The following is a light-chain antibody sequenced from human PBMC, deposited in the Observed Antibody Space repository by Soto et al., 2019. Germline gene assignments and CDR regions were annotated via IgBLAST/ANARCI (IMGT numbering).Light chain of an antibody. CDR2: DVA. CDR1: SSDVGGSNF. J-gene: IGLJ1*01. Sequence: QSALTQPVSVSDSPGQSITISCTGTSSDVGGSNFVPWYQQHPGKPPKLIIYDVANRPSGVSNRFSGSKSGSTASLIISRLQTEDEADYYCVSYTSSTTYVFGTGTKVTVL. CDR3: VSYTSSTTYV. V-gene: IGLV2-14*03.